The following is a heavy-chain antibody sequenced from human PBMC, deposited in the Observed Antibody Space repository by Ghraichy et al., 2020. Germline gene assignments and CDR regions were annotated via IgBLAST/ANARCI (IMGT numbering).Heavy chain of an antibody. D-gene: IGHD6-19*01. J-gene: IGHJ4*02. CDR3: ASGIAVAFEY. Sequence: GGSLRLSCAASGFTVNSNYMTWVRQAPGKGLEWVSVIYSGGRTYYADSVKGRFTISRDDSKNTLYLQMNSLRAEDPAVYYCASGIAVAFEYWGQGSLVTVSS. CDR1: GFTVNSNY. V-gene: IGHV3-53*01. CDR2: IYSGGRT.